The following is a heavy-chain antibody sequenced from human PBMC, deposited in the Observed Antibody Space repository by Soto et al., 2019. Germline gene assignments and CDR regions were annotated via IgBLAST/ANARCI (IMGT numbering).Heavy chain of an antibody. V-gene: IGHV3-23*01. CDR3: AKGGEGSCSKTSCLYFSDY. J-gene: IGHJ4*02. Sequence: EVQLLDSGGGLVQPGGSLRLSCAASGFTFSTYAMSWVRQAPGKGLEWVSTISGSGDSTYYANSVKGRFTISRDNSRNTLDLQMNSLRVEATAVYYCAKGGEGSCSKTSCLYFSDYWGQGTLVTVSS. CDR2: ISGSGDST. D-gene: IGHD2-2*01. CDR1: GFTFSTYA.